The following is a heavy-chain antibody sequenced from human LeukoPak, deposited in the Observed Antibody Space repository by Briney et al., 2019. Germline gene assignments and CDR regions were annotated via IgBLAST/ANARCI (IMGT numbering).Heavy chain of an antibody. CDR1: GYTFTSHG. CDR2: ISAHNGNT. CDR3: ARYSSGWYHFDS. V-gene: IGHV1-18*01. D-gene: IGHD6-19*01. Sequence: ASVKVSCKASGYTFTSHGISWVRQAPGQGLEWMGWISAHNGNTNYAQKLQGRVTMTTDTSTSTAYMELRSLRSDDTAVYYCARYSSGWYHFDSWGQGTLVTVSS. J-gene: IGHJ4*02.